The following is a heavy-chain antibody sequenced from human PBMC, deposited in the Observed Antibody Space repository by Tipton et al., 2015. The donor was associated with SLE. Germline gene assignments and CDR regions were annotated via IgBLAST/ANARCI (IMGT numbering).Heavy chain of an antibody. V-gene: IGHV3-53*04. J-gene: IGHJ4*02. Sequence: GSLRLSCAASGFTVSSNYMSWVRQAPGKGLEWVSVIYSGGSTYYADSVKGRFTISRHNSKNTLYLQMNSLRAEDTAVYYCARARGTAMGPFDYWGQGTLVTVSS. D-gene: IGHD5-18*01. CDR1: GFTVSSNY. CDR3: ARARGTAMGPFDY. CDR2: IYSGGST.